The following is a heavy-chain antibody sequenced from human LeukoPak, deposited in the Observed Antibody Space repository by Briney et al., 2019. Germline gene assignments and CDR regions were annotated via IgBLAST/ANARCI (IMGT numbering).Heavy chain of an antibody. CDR3: ASQLLLGYSSGYSFGY. D-gene: IGHD6-19*01. V-gene: IGHV4-39*01. J-gene: IGHJ4*02. CDR2: IYYSGST. CDR1: GGSISSSSYY. Sequence: SETLSLTCTVSGGSISSSSYYWGWIRQPPGKGLEWIGSIYYSGSTYYNPSLKSRVTISVDTSKNQFSLKLSSVTAADTAVYYCASQLLLGYSSGYSFGYWGQGALVTVSS.